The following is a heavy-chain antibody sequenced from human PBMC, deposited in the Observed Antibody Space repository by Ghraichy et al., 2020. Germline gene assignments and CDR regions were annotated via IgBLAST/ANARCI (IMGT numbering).Heavy chain of an antibody. V-gene: IGHV4-59*01. CDR3: ARGVSPLSYYYYGMDV. J-gene: IGHJ6*02. Sequence: SETLSLTCTVSGGSISSYYWSWIRQPPGKGLEWIGYIYYSGSTNYNPSLKSRVTISVDTSKNQFSLKLSSVTAADTAVYYCARGVSPLSYYYYGMDVWGQGTTVTVSS. CDR2: IYYSGST. D-gene: IGHD2/OR15-2a*01. CDR1: GGSISSYY.